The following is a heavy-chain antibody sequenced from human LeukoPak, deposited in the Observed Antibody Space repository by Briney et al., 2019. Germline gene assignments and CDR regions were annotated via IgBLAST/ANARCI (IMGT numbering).Heavy chain of an antibody. D-gene: IGHD1-26*01. V-gene: IGHV3-21*01. CDR3: ARDDRTSGSYLAGIDY. Sequence: GGSLRLSCAASGFTFSSYSMNWVRQAPGKGLEWVSSISSSSSYIYYADSVKGRFTISRDNAKNSLYLQMNSLRAEDTAVYYCARDDRTSGSYLAGIDYWGQGTLVTVSS. CDR1: GFTFSSYS. CDR2: ISSSSSYI. J-gene: IGHJ4*02.